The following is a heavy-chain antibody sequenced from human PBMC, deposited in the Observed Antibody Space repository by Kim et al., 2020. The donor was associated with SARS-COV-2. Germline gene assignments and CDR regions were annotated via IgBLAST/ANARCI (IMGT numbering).Heavy chain of an antibody. CDR1: GFTFSSYA. V-gene: IGHV3-23*01. Sequence: GGSLRLSCAASGFTFSSYAMSWVRQAPGKGLEWVSAISGSGGSTYYADSVKGRFTISRDNSKNTLYLQMNSLRAEDTAVYYCAKGQGGKFDWLPYYYFDYWGQRTLVTVSS. D-gene: IGHD3-9*01. J-gene: IGHJ4*02. CDR2: ISGSGGST. CDR3: AKGQGGKFDWLPYYYFDY.